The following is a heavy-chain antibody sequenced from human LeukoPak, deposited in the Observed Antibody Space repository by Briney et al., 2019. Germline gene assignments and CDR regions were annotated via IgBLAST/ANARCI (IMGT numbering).Heavy chain of an antibody. CDR1: GFTVSSNY. D-gene: IGHD1-26*01. CDR2: IYSGGST. Sequence: GGSLRLSCAASGFTVSSNYMSWVRQAPGKGLEWVSVIYSGGSTYYADSVKGRFTISRDNSKNTLYLQMNSLRAEDTAVYYCAKGPRYSGSYPPDYWGQGTLVTVSS. J-gene: IGHJ4*02. V-gene: IGHV3-53*01. CDR3: AKGPRYSGSYPPDY.